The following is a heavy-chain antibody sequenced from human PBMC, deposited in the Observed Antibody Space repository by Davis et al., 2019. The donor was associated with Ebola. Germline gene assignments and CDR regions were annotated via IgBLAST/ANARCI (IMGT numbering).Heavy chain of an antibody. CDR3: ARQKGYSSTRGYYYGMDV. CDR2: ISSSSSYI. D-gene: IGHD2-2*01. J-gene: IGHJ6*04. V-gene: IGHV3-21*01. CDR1: GFTFSSYS. Sequence: GESLKISCAASGFTFSSYSMNWVRQAPGKGLEWVSPISSSSSYIYYVDSVKGRFTISRDNAKNSLYLQMNSLRAEDTAVYYCARQKGYSSTRGYYYGMDVWGKGTTVTVSS.